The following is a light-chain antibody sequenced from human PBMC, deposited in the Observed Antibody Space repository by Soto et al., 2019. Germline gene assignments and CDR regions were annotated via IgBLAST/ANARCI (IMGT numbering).Light chain of an antibody. CDR3: QQANSFPYT. CDR1: QDISSW. J-gene: IGKJ2*01. V-gene: IGKV1D-12*01. CDR2: AAS. Sequence: DIQMTQSPSSVSASVGDRVTITCRASQDISSWLAWYQQKPGKAPKLLIYAASSLQSGVPPRFSGSGSGTDFTITISSLQPEDFATYYCQQANSFPYTFGQGTKLEIK.